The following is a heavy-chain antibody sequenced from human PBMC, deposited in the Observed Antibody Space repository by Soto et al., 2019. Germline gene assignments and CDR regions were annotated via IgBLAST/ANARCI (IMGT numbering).Heavy chain of an antibody. Sequence: TSETLSLSCTFAGGSIXSYDGSLIRQPPGKGLEWIGYIYYSGSTNYNPSLKSRVTISVDTSKNQFSLKLSSVTAADTAVYYCARVGYSNYYYYMDVRGKGTTVTVSS. CDR1: GGSIXSYD. V-gene: IGHV4-59*01. J-gene: IGHJ6*03. CDR3: ARVGYSNYYYYMDV. D-gene: IGHD3-22*01. CDR2: IYYSGST.